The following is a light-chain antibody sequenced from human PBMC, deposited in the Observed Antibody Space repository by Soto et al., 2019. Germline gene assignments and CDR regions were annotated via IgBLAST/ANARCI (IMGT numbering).Light chain of an antibody. V-gene: IGLV1-40*01. CDR1: SSNIGAGYD. CDR3: QSYDSTLSGSWV. CDR2: VNN. J-gene: IGLJ3*02. Sequence: QPVLTQPPSVSGAPGQRVTISCTGSSSNIGAGYDVHWYQHLPGTAPKLLIYVNNNRPSGVPDRFSGSKSVTSASLAITGLQAEDEADYYCQSYDSTLSGSWVFGGGTKVTVL.